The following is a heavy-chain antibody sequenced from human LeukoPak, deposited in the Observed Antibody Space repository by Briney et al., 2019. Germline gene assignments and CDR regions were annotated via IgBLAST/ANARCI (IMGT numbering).Heavy chain of an antibody. D-gene: IGHD3-10*01. Sequence: ASVKVSCKTSGYIFTHYYIQWVRQAPGQGLEWMGWINPNGNAARYAQQFQGRVTMTRDTSISTAHMELSRLTFDDTAVYYCAVMLTMVRGAVGDHWGQGTLVTVSS. CDR3: AVMLTMVRGAVGDH. CDR2: INPNGNAA. V-gene: IGHV1-2*02. J-gene: IGHJ4*02. CDR1: GYIFTHYY.